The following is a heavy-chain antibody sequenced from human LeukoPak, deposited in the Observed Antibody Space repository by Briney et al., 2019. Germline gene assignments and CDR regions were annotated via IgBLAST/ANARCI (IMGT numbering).Heavy chain of an antibody. CDR2: IYYDGSNQ. CDR1: GLRFRNYG. D-gene: IGHD3-3*01. Sequence: GGSLRLSCVVSGLRFRNYGMHWVRQAPGKGLEWVAVIYYDGSNQYYADSVKGRFTVSRDNAKNSLYLQMNSLRDEDTAVYYCARDYDFSLYNWFDPWGQGTLVTVSS. V-gene: IGHV3-33*01. J-gene: IGHJ5*02. CDR3: ARDYDFSLYNWFDP.